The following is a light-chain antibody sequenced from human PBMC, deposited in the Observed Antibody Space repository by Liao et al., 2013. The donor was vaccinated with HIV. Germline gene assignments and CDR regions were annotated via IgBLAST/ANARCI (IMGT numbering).Light chain of an antibody. V-gene: IGLV3-1*01. CDR2: HDT. Sequence: SYELTQPPSVSVSPGQTASITCSGDKLGNKYACWYQRKPGQSPVLVIYHDTKRPSGIPERFSGSNSGDTATLTISRVEAGDEADYYCQVWDRSGDHWVFGGGTKLTVL. J-gene: IGLJ3*02. CDR3: QVWDRSGDHWV. CDR1: KLGNKY.